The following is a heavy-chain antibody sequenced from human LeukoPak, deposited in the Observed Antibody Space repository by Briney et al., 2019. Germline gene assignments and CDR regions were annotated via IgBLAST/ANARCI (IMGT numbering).Heavy chain of an antibody. CDR2: IWNDGSYK. CDR3: ATVVQYTASTGTGLES. J-gene: IGHJ4*02. V-gene: IGHV3-33*01. D-gene: IGHD6-13*01. CDR1: RFTSFSFG. Sequence: GSPRLSRAASRFTSFSFGMHCVRQAPGKGLDWVAGIWNDGSYKNYADPRKARLTISTDNPKNTLYLQMTSLRADDTAIYYSATVVQYTASTGTGLESWGQGTLVTVSS.